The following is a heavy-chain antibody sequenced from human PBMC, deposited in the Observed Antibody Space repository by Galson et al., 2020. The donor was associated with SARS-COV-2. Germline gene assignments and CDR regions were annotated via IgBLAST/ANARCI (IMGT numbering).Heavy chain of an antibody. J-gene: IGHJ5*02. CDR3: ARDPSIAAAGRGLFDP. CDR2: ISSSRSYI. Sequence: GRSLRLSCEASGLTFSSYSMNWVRKAPGKGLEWVSSISSSRSYIHYADSVKGRFTISRDNAKNSLYLQMNSLGAEDTAVYYCARDPSIAAAGRGLFDPWGQGTLVTVSS. V-gene: IGHV3-21*01. D-gene: IGHD6-13*01. CDR1: GLTFSSYS.